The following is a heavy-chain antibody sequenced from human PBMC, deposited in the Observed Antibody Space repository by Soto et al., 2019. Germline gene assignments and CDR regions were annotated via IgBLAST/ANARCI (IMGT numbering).Heavy chain of an antibody. D-gene: IGHD6-6*01. CDR3: ARGGEEQLVPGDYYYGMDV. V-gene: IGHV1-69*13. Sequence: SVKVSCKASGGTFSSYAISWVRQAPGQGLEWMGGIIPIFGTANYAQKFQGRVTITADESTSTAYMELSSLRSEDTAVYYCARGGEEQLVPGDYYYGMDVWGQGTTVTVSS. CDR2: IIPIFGTA. CDR1: GGTFSSYA. J-gene: IGHJ6*02.